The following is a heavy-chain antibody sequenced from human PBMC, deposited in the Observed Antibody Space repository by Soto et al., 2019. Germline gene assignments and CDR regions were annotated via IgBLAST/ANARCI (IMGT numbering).Heavy chain of an antibody. Sequence: SETLSLTCTVSGGSISSYYWSWIRQPAGKGLEWIGRIYTSGSTNYNPSLKSRVTMSVDTSKNQFSLKLSSVTAADTAVYYCASANLVGANGILDYWGQGTLVTVSS. CDR3: ASANLVGANGILDY. CDR2: IYTSGST. J-gene: IGHJ4*02. CDR1: GGSISSYY. V-gene: IGHV4-4*07. D-gene: IGHD1-26*01.